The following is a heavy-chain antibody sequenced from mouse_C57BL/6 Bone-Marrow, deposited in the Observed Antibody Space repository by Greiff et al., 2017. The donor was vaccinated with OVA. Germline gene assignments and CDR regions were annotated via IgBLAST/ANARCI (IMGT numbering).Heavy chain of an antibody. CDR3: AGFITTPYYAMDY. D-gene: IGHD1-1*01. V-gene: IGHV1-55*01. Sequence: QVQLQQPGAELVKPGASVKMSCKASGYTFTSSWITWVKQRPGQGLEWIGDIYPGSGSTNYNEKFKSKATLTVDTSSSTAYMQLSSLTSEDSAVYYCAGFITTPYYAMDYWGQGTSVTVSS. CDR1: GYTFTSSW. CDR2: IYPGSGST. J-gene: IGHJ4*01.